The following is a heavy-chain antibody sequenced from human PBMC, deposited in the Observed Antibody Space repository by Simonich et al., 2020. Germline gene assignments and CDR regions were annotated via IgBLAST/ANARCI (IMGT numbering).Heavy chain of an antibody. CDR1: GYTFTGYY. CDR2: INPKGGGT. J-gene: IGHJ6*03. V-gene: IGHV1-2*02. Sequence: QVQLVQSGAEVKKPGASVKVSCKASGYTFTGYYMHWVRQAPEQGLEGMGWINPKGGGTNNAQKFKGRVTMTMNTSISTAYMELSRLRSDDTAVYYCARGALTGDYYYMDVWGKGTTVTVSS. D-gene: IGHD7-27*01. CDR3: ARGALTGDYYYMDV.